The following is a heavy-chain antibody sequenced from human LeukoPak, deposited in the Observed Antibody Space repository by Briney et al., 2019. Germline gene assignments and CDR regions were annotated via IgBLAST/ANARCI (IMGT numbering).Heavy chain of an antibody. CDR1: GYTFTGYY. CDR2: INPNSGGT. Sequence: ASVKVSCKASGYTFTGYYMHWVRQAPGQGLEWMGWINPNSGGTNYAQKFQGRVTMTRDTSISTAYMELSRLRSDGTAVYYCARDPPYYYGMDVWGQGTTVTVSS. V-gene: IGHV1-2*02. J-gene: IGHJ6*02. CDR3: ARDPPYYYGMDV.